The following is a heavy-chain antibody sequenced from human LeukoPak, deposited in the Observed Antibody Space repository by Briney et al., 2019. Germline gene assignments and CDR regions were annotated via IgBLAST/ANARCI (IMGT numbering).Heavy chain of an antibody. V-gene: IGHV1-18*01. CDR1: GYTFPSYG. CDR2: ITAYNGNT. J-gene: IGHJ4*02. Sequence: ASVKVSCKASGYTFPSYGISWVRQAPGQGLEWMGWITAYNGNTNYAQKLQGRVTMTTDTSTSTAYMELRSLRSDDTAVYYCAAGNYYDSSGYYHLGYFDYWGQGTLVTVSS. D-gene: IGHD3-22*01. CDR3: AAGNYYDSSGYYHLGYFDY.